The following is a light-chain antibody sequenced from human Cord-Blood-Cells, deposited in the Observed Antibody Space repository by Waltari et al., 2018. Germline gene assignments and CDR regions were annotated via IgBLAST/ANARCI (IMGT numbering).Light chain of an antibody. CDR3: QQYYSTPPYT. CDR2: WAS. Sequence: DIVMTQSPDSLAVSLVERATINCKSSQSVLYSSNNKNYLAWYQQKPVQPPKLLIYWASTRESGVPDRFSGSGSGTDFTLTISSLQAEDVAVYYCQQYYSTPPYTFGQGTKLEIK. V-gene: IGKV4-1*01. CDR1: QSVLYSSNNKNY. J-gene: IGKJ2*01.